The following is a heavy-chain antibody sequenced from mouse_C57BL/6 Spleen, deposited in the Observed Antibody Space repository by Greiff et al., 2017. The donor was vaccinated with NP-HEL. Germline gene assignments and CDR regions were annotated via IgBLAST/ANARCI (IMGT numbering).Heavy chain of an antibody. D-gene: IGHD2-1*01. Sequence: EVQLQQSGPELVKPGASVKISCKASGYTFTDYYMNWVKQSHGKSLEWIGDINPNNGGTSYNQKFKGKATLTVDKSSSTAYMELRSLTSEDSAVYYCAREDYGNYDYWSQGTTLTVSS. J-gene: IGHJ2*01. V-gene: IGHV1-26*01. CDR3: AREDYGNYDY. CDR1: GYTFTDYY. CDR2: INPNNGGT.